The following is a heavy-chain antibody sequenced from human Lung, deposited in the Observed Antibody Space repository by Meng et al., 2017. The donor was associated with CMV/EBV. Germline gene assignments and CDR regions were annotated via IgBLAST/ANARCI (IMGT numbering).Heavy chain of an antibody. D-gene: IGHD1-26*01. CDR2: ISAYNGNT. V-gene: IGHV1-18*01. Sequence: ASXXVSCEASGYTFTSYGISWVRQAPGQGLEWMGWISAYNGNTNYAQKLQGRVTMTTDTSTSTAYMELRSLRSDDTAVYYCARDVMGPTDYWGQGTLVTVSS. CDR3: ARDVMGPTDY. CDR1: GYTFTSYG. J-gene: IGHJ4*02.